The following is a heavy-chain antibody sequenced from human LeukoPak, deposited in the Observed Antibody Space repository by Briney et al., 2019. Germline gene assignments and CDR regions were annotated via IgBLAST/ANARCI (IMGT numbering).Heavy chain of an antibody. Sequence: SETLFLTCTVSGGSISSSSYYWAWIRQPPGKGLEWIGSIYYSGSTYYNPSLKSRVTISVDTSKNQFSLKLSSVTAADTAVYYCARVNIVLMVYAPPNFDYWGQGTLVTVSS. D-gene: IGHD2-8*01. CDR1: GGSISSSSYY. CDR3: ARVNIVLMVYAPPNFDY. CDR2: IYYSGST. J-gene: IGHJ4*02. V-gene: IGHV4-39*07.